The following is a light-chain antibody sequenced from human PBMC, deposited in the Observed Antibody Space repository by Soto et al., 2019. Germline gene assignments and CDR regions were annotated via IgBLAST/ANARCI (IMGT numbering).Light chain of an antibody. CDR1: SSDVGTYNF. V-gene: IGLV2-14*01. Sequence: QSALTQPASVSGSPGQSITISCTGTSSDVGTYNFVSWYQLHPGEAPKLIIYEVTHRPSGVSDRFSGSKSGNTASLTISGLQSEDETDYYCSSYTSHSTVVFGTGTKLTVL. CDR2: EVT. J-gene: IGLJ1*01. CDR3: SSYTSHSTVV.